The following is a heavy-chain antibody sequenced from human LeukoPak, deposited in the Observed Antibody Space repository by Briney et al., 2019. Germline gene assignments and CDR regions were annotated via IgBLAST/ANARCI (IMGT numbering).Heavy chain of an antibody. D-gene: IGHD2-8*01. V-gene: IGHV3-7*01. CDR2: IKQDGSEK. Sequence: PGGSLRLSCAASGFTFSSYWMSWVRQAPGEGLEWVANIKQDGSEKYYVDSVKGRFTISRDNAKNSLYLQMKSLRAEDTAVYYCASEGGDCTNGVCYIVQYSQHWGQGTLVTVSS. CDR1: GFTFSSYW. J-gene: IGHJ1*01. CDR3: ASEGGDCTNGVCYIVQYSQH.